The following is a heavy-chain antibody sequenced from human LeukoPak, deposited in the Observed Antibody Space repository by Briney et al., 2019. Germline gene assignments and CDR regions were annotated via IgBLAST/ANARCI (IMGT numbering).Heavy chain of an antibody. CDR3: ARDNGYNSFDY. V-gene: IGHV4-59*01. CDR2: IYYSGST. Sequence: PSETLSLTCTVSGGSISSYYWSWIRQPPGKGLEWIGYIYYSGSTNYNPSLKSRVTISVDTSKNQFSLKLSSVTAADTAVYYCARDNGYNSFDYWGQGTLVTVSS. CDR1: GGSISSYY. J-gene: IGHJ4*02. D-gene: IGHD5-24*01.